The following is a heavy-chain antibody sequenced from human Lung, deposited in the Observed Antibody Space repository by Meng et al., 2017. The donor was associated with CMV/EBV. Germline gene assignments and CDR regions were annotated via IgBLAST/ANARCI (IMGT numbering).Heavy chain of an antibody. CDR1: GYTFGSYG. D-gene: IGHD2-15*01. V-gene: IGHV1-18*01. Sequence: QVYRLEAGPEVKKPGASVRVSCKASGYTFGSYGICWVRQAPGQGLEWMGWFVNYVDTYPAPKFQGRVTMTTDTHTNTAFMELRSLTSDDTAVYYCASGTPGRSYCDYWGQGTLVTVSS. CDR3: ASGTPGRSYCDY. J-gene: IGHJ4*02. CDR2: FVNYVDT.